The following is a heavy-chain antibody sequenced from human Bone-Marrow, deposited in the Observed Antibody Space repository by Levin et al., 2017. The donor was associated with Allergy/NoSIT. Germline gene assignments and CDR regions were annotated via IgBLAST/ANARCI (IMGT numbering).Heavy chain of an antibody. J-gene: IGHJ6*02. Sequence: GESLKISCKGSGYSFTSYWIGWVRQMPGKGLEWMGIIYPGDSDTRYSPSFQGQVTISADKSISTAYLQWSSLKASDTAMYYCARHFKFYDSSGPGYYGMDVWGQGTTVTVSS. CDR3: ARHFKFYDSSGPGYYGMDV. D-gene: IGHD3-22*01. V-gene: IGHV5-51*01. CDR2: IYPGDSDT. CDR1: GYSFTSYW.